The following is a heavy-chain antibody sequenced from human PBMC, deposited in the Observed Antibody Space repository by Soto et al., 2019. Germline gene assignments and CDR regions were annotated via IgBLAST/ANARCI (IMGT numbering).Heavy chain of an antibody. CDR2: IDWDGDK. J-gene: IGHJ3*02. D-gene: IGHD3-22*01. Sequence: GSGPTLVNPTQTLTLTCTFSGFSLSTSGMRVSWIRQPPGKALEWLARIDWDGDKFYSTSLKTRLTISKDTSKNQVVLTMTNMDPADTATYYCARIHYYDSSGFGDAFDIWGQGTMVTVSS. V-gene: IGHV2-70*04. CDR3: ARIHYYDSSGFGDAFDI. CDR1: GFSLSTSGMR.